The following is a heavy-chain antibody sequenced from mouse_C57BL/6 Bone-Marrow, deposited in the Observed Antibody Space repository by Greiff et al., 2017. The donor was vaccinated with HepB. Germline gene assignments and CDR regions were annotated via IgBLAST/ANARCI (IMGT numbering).Heavy chain of an antibody. Sequence: VQLQQSGAELARPGASLKLSCKASGYTFTSYGISWVQQRTGQGLEWIGEIYPGSGNTYYNEKFKGKATLTADKSSSTAYMELRSLTSEDSAVYYCARRGGPFSRRGFDYWGQGTTLTVS. J-gene: IGHJ2*01. CDR3: ARRGGPFSRRGFDY. CDR1: GYTFTSYG. V-gene: IGHV1-81*01. CDR2: IYPGSGNT. D-gene: IGHD3-3*01.